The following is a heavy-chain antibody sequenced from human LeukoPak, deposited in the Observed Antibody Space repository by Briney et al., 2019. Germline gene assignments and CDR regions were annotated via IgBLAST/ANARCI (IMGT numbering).Heavy chain of an antibody. D-gene: IGHD3-3*01. CDR1: GYTFTSYG. V-gene: IGHV1-18*01. CDR3: ARDSVDFWSGHDAFDV. CDR2: ISAYNGNT. Sequence: ASVKVSCKASGYTFTSYGISWVRQAPGQGLEWMGWISAYNGNTNYAQKLQGRVTMTTDTSTSTAYMELRSLRSDDAAVYYCARDSVDFWSGHDAFDVWAKGQWSPSLQ. J-gene: IGHJ3*01.